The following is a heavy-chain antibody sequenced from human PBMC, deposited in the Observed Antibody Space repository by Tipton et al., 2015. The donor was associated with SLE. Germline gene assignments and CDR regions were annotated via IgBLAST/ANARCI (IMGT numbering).Heavy chain of an antibody. CDR3: ARATYYYDSSGYYPDY. Sequence: TLSLTCTVSGGSISSGGYYWSWIRQPPGKGLEWIGEINHSGSTNYNPSLKSRVAISVDTSKNQFSLKLSSVSAADTAVFYCARATYYYDSSGYYPDYWGQGTLVTVSS. J-gene: IGHJ4*02. CDR2: INHSGST. D-gene: IGHD3-22*01. V-gene: IGHV4-39*07. CDR1: GGSISSGGYY.